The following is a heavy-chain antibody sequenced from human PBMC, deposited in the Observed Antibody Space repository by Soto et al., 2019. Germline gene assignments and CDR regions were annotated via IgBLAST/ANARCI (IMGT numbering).Heavy chain of an antibody. CDR1: GFSFDDYA. J-gene: IGHJ6*02. V-gene: IGHV3-9*01. CDR2: ISWNSASI. CDR3: AKDMYCRTASCYWGYYGMDV. Sequence: EMQLVESGGGLVQPGRSLRLSGAASGFSFDDYAMHWVRQAPGKGLEWVSSISWNSASIAYADSVKGRFTISRDNAKKSLYLQMNSLRAEDTALYYCAKDMYCRTASCYWGYYGMDVWGQGTTVTVSS. D-gene: IGHD2-2*01.